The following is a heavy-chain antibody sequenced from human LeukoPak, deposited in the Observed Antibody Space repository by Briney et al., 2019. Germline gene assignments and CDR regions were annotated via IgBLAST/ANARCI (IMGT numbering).Heavy chain of an antibody. CDR3: ARATLTDAFDI. V-gene: IGHV4-38-2*02. Sequence: PSETLSLTCNVSGFSLTIGYFWGWIRQPPGKGLEWIGSIFHSGSTYFNPSLKSRVTMSVDTSKNQFSLQLPSVTAADTAIYYCARATLTDAFDIWGQGTMVTVSS. CDR2: IFHSGST. CDR1: GFSLTIGYF. D-gene: IGHD2/OR15-2a*01. J-gene: IGHJ3*02.